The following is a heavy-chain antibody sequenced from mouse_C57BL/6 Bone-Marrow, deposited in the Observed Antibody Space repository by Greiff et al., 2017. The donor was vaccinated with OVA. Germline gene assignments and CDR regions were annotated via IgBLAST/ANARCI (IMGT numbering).Heavy chain of an antibody. V-gene: IGHV1-59*01. J-gene: IGHJ1*03. CDR3: ARGLRWYFDV. CDR1: GYTFTSYW. D-gene: IGHD2-12*01. CDR2: IDPSDSYT. Sequence: QVQLQQPGAELVRPGTSVKLSCKASGYTFTSYWMHWVKQRPGQGLEWIGVIDPSDSYTKYNQKFKGKATLTVDTSSSTAYMQLSSLTSEDSAVYYCARGLRWYFDVWGTGTTVTVSS.